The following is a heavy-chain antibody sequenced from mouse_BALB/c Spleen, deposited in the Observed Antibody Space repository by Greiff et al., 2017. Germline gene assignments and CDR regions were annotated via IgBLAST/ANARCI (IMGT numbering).Heavy chain of an antibody. Sequence: EVMLVESGGGLVQPKGSLKLSCAASGFTFNTYAMNWVRQAPGKGLEWVARIRSKSNNYATYYADSVKDRFTISRDDSQSMLYLQMNNLKTEDTAMYYCVRHARPDYYGSSGYYAMDYWGQGTSVTVSS. J-gene: IGHJ4*01. CDR1: GFTFNTYA. V-gene: IGHV10-1*02. CDR3: VRHARPDYYGSSGYYAMDY. D-gene: IGHD1-1*01. CDR2: IRSKSNNYAT.